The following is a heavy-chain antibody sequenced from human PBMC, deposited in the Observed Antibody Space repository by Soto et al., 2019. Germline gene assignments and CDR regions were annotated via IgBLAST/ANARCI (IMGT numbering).Heavy chain of an antibody. CDR3: ARSGYSGYEYDY. CDR2: ISGSGGST. D-gene: IGHD5-12*01. CDR1: GFTFSSYA. V-gene: IGHV3-23*01. J-gene: IGHJ4*02. Sequence: GGSLRLSCAASGFTFSSYAMSWVRQAPGKGLEWVSAISGSGGSTYYADSVKGRFTISRNNSKNTLYLQMNSLRAEDTAVYYCARSGYSGYEYDYWGQGTLVTVSS.